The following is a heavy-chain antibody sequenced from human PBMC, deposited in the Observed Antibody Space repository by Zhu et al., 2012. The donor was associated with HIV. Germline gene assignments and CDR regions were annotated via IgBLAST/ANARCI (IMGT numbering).Heavy chain of an antibody. V-gene: IGHV4-59*11. Sequence: QVQLQESGPGLVKPSETLSLTCTVSGGSISSHYWSWIRQPPGKGLEWIGYIYYSGSTNYNPSLKGRVTISVDTSKNQFSLRLSSVIAADTAVYYCARGGGIVVVAAAMYVLGITTYYYGMDVSGPKGHGHRLL. CDR1: GGSISSHY. CDR2: IYYSGST. J-gene: IGHJ6*02. CDR3: ARGGGIVVVAAAMYVLGITTYYYGMDV. D-gene: IGHD2-2*01.